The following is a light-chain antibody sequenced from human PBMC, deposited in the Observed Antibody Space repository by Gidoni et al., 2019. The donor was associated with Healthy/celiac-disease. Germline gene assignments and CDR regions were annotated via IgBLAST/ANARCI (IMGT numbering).Light chain of an antibody. CDR3: QQYNSYPYT. V-gene: IGKV1-5*03. Sequence: DIQMTQSPSTLSASGGDRVTITCRASQSISSWLAWYQQKPGKAPKLLIYTASSLESGVPSRFSGSGSGTEFTLTISSLQPDDFATYYCQQYNSYPYTFGQGTKLEIK. CDR1: QSISSW. J-gene: IGKJ2*01. CDR2: TAS.